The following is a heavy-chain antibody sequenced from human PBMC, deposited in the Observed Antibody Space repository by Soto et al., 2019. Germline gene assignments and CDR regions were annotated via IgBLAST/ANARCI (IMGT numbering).Heavy chain of an antibody. CDR1: GYSISSGYY. V-gene: IGHV4-38-2*01. D-gene: IGHD3-16*02. CDR2: IYHSGST. CDR3: ARVFDDYVWGSYRDQGAFDI. J-gene: IGHJ3*02. Sequence: QVQLQESGPGLVKPSETLSLTCAVSGYSISSGYYWGWIRQPPGKGLEWIGSIYHSGSTYYNPSLKSRVTISVDTSKNQFSLKLSSVTAADTAVYYCARVFDDYVWGSYRDQGAFDIWGQGTMVTVSS.